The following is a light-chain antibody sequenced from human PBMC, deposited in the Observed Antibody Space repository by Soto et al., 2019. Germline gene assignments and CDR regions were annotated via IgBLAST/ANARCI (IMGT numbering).Light chain of an antibody. Sequence: DIVMTQSPLSLPVTPGEPASISCRSSQSLLHSNGYTYLDWYLQKPGQSPQLLIYLGSNRASGVPDRFSGSGSGTDFTLKISRVEAEDVGVYYCMQGLQTPWMFGQGTKVEIK. J-gene: IGKJ1*01. CDR3: MQGLQTPWM. V-gene: IGKV2-28*01. CDR2: LGS. CDR1: QSLLHSNGYTY.